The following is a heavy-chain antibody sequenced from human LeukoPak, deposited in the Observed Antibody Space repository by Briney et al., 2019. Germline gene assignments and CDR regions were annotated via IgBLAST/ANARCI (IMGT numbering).Heavy chain of an antibody. D-gene: IGHD1-26*01. V-gene: IGHV7-4-1*02. CDR1: GYTFTNYA. CDR3: ARVPFVVMGDTGNWSDP. CDR2: INTNTGNP. Sequence: GASVKVSCKASGYTFTNYAMNWVRQAPGQGLEWMGWINTNTGNPTYAQGFTGRFVFSLDTLVSTAYLQIRSLKADDTAVYYCARVPFVVMGDTGNWSDPWGQGTLVTVSS. J-gene: IGHJ5*02.